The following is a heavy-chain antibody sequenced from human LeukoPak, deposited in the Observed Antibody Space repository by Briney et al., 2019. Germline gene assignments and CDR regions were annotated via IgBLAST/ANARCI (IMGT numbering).Heavy chain of an antibody. CDR3: ARGYGSGSYYYYMDV. Sequence: ASVKVSCKASGYTFTGYYMHWVRRAPGQGLEWMGWINPNSGGTNYAQKFQGRVTMTRDTSISTAYMELSRLRSDDTAVYYCARGYGSGSYYYYMDVWGKGTTVTVSS. CDR2: INPNSGGT. D-gene: IGHD3-10*01. CDR1: GYTFTGYY. V-gene: IGHV1-2*02. J-gene: IGHJ6*03.